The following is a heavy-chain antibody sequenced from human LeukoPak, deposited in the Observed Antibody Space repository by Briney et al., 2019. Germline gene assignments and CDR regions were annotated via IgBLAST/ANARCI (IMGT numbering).Heavy chain of an antibody. CDR3: VREELLGAYYYYGMDV. D-gene: IGHD1-26*01. CDR1: GFTFSSYW. Sequence: GGSLRLSCAASGFTFSSYWMSWVRQAPGKGLEWVANIKQDGSEKYYVDSVKGRFTISRDNAKNSLYLQMNSLRAEDTAVYYCVREELLGAYYYYGMDVWGQGTTVTVSS. V-gene: IGHV3-7*01. CDR2: IKQDGSEK. J-gene: IGHJ6*02.